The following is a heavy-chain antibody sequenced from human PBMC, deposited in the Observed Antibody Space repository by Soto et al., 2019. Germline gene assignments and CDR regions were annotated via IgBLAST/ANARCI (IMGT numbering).Heavy chain of an antibody. D-gene: IGHD2-8*01. CDR1: GFTFSSYS. J-gene: IGHJ4*02. V-gene: IGHV3-21*01. Sequence: EVQLVESGGGLVKPGESLRLSCAASGFTFSSYSMNWVRQAPGKGLEWVSSISSSSSYIYYADSVKGRFTVSRDNAKNSLYLQMNSLRAEDTAVYYCARGGIDIVLMVYAIRYFDYWGQGTLVTVSS. CDR2: ISSSSSYI. CDR3: ARGGIDIVLMVYAIRYFDY.